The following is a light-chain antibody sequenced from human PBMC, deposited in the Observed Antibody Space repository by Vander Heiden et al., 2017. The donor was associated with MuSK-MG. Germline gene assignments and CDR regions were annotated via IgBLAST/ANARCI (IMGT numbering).Light chain of an antibody. Sequence: EIVLTQSPGTLSLSPGERATLSCRASQSVSNSYLAWYQQRPGQGPRLLIYGASSRATGIPDRFSGSGSGTDFTLTISRLEPEDFAVYFCHQYGSAPQTFGQGTKMEIK. J-gene: IGKJ2*01. CDR1: QSVSNSY. V-gene: IGKV3-20*01. CDR2: GAS. CDR3: HQYGSAPQT.